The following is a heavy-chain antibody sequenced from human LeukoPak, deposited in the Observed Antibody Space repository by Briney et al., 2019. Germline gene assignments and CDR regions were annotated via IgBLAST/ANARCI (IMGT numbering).Heavy chain of an antibody. D-gene: IGHD6-6*01. J-gene: IGHJ6*02. CDR2: INHSGSI. Sequence: ASETLSLTCAVYGGSFSGYYWSWIRQPPGKGLEWIGEINHSGSINYNPSPKSRVTISVDTSKNQFSLKLSSVTAADTAVYYCESSSRIYGMDVWGQGTTVTVSS. CDR3: ESSSRIYGMDV. CDR1: GGSFSGYY. V-gene: IGHV4-34*01.